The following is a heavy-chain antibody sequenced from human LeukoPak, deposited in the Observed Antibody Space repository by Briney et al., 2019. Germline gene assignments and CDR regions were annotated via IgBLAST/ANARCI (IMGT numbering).Heavy chain of an antibody. CDR2: INHSGST. D-gene: IGHD3-9*01. J-gene: IGHJ4*02. CDR3: ARGRDILTNY. CDR1: GGSFSGYY. Sequence: SETLSLTCAVYGGSFSGYYWSWIRQPPGKGLEWIGEINHSGSTNYNPSLKSRVTISVDTSKNQFSLKLSSVTAADTAVYYCARGRDILTNYWGQGTLVTVSS. V-gene: IGHV4-34*01.